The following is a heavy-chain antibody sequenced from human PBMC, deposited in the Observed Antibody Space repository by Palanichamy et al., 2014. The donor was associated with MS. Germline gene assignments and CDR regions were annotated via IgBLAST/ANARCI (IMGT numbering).Heavy chain of an antibody. Sequence: EVQLVESGGALVQPGESLRLSCAASGFTLSEHYMDWVRQAPGKGLEWLGRTKHKVSNYITEYAAAVKGRLIISRDNSNNALHLQMNGLKIEDTGVYYCVCWISEVGYWGQGTLVTVSS. V-gene: IGHV3-72*01. CDR2: TKHKVSNYIT. CDR3: VCWISEVGY. J-gene: IGHJ4*02. CDR1: GFTLSEHY. D-gene: IGHD2-2*03.